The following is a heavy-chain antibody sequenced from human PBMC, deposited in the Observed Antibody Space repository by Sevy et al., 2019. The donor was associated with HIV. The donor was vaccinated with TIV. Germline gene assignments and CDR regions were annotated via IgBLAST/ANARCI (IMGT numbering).Heavy chain of an antibody. Sequence: GGSLRLSCAASGFSFSSYGMHWVRQAPGKGLEWMSYIHYDGCNKDYADSVKGRFTISRDNSKNTLYLQMNSLRAEDTAVFYCVKEGGGEGGDYWGQGTLVTVSS. J-gene: IGHJ4*02. CDR1: GFSFSSYG. D-gene: IGHD2-21*01. CDR2: IHYDGCNK. V-gene: IGHV3-30*02. CDR3: VKEGGGEGGDY.